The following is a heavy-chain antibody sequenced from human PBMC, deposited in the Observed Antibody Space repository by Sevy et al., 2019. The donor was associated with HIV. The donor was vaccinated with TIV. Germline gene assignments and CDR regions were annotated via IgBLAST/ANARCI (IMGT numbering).Heavy chain of an antibody. Sequence: GGSLRLSCAASGFTFTNVWMSWVRQAPGKVLEWVAHIKSKTDGGTIDYAAPVRGRLTISRDNSKNKLYLQMNSLKTEDTAVYYCTTGGSLFQHWGQGTLVTVSS. V-gene: IGHV3-15*01. CDR1: GFTFTNVW. J-gene: IGHJ1*01. D-gene: IGHD3-16*01. CDR2: IKSKTDGGTI. CDR3: TTGGSLFQH.